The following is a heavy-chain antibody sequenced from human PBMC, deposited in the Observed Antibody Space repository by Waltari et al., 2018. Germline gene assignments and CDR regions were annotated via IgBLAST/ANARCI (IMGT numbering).Heavy chain of an antibody. V-gene: IGHV1-69-2*01. D-gene: IGHD3-22*01. Sequence: EVQLVQSGAEVKKPGATVKISCKASGYTFTDYYMHWVQQAPGKGLEWMGRVDPEDGETIYAGKFQGRVTITADTSTDTAYMELSSLRSEDTAVYYCATDLYDSSGYYYGYWGQGTLVTVSS. CDR3: ATDLYDSSGYYYGY. J-gene: IGHJ4*02. CDR2: VDPEDGET. CDR1: GYTFTDYY.